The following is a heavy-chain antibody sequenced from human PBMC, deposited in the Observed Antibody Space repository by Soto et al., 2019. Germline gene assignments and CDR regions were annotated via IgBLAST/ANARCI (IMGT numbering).Heavy chain of an antibody. CDR3: ASPLPIAAAGHYYYYYGMDV. D-gene: IGHD6-13*01. CDR1: GGTFSSYA. Sequence: SVKVSCKASGGTFSSYAISWVRQAPGQGLEWMGGIIPIFGTANYAQKFQGRVTITADESTSTAYMELSSLRSEDTAVYYCASPLPIAAAGHYYYYYGMDVWGQGTTVTVYS. CDR2: IIPIFGTA. V-gene: IGHV1-69*13. J-gene: IGHJ6*02.